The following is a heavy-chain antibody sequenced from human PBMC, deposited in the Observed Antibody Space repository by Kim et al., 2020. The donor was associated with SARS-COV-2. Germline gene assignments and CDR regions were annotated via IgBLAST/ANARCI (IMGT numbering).Heavy chain of an antibody. Sequence: ASVKVSCKASGYTFTSYDINWVRQATGQGLEWMGWMNPNSGNTGYAQKFQGRVTMTRNTSISTAYMELSSLRSEDTAVYYCARGWKKQFIVVVITYYYYGMDVWGQGSTVTVSS. V-gene: IGHV1-8*01. CDR3: ARGWKKQFIVVVITYYYYGMDV. CDR2: MNPNSGNT. J-gene: IGHJ6*02. D-gene: IGHD2-21*01. CDR1: GYTFTSYD.